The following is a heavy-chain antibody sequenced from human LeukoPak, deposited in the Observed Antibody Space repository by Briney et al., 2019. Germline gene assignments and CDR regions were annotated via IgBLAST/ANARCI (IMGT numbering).Heavy chain of an antibody. V-gene: IGHV4-39*07. J-gene: IGHJ5*02. CDR3: ARDRSNWFDP. CDR2: IYYSGST. Sequence: SETLSLTCTVSGGSISSSSYYWGWIRQPPGKGLEWIGSIYYSGSTYYNPSLKSRVTISVDTSKNQFSLKLSSVTAADTAVYYCARDRSNWFDPWGQGTLVTVSS. CDR1: GGSISSSSYY.